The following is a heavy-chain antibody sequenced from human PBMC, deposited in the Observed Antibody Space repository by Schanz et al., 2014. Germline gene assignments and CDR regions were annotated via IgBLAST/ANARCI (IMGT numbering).Heavy chain of an antibody. CDR2: INHYGRT. V-gene: IGHV4-34*01. Sequence: QVRLQQWGAGLLKPSGTLSLTCAVYGGSFIGYDWSWIRQFPGQDLEWIGDINHYGRTNYNPSLLGLFSISIDASQNQFSLKMTSVTAADTAIYYCAIPRGSYAPNWSEARYFQHWGQGSLVTVSS. J-gene: IGHJ1*01. CDR3: AIPRGSYAPNWSEARYFQH. D-gene: IGHD1-1*01. CDR1: GGSFIGYD.